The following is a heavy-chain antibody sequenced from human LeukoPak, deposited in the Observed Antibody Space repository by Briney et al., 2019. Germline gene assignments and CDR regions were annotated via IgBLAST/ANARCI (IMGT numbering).Heavy chain of an antibody. CDR2: IRSKANSYAT. CDR3: TLGGDGYNNY. J-gene: IGHJ4*02. Sequence: QPGGPLKLSCAASGFTFSGSAMNWVRQASGKGVEWVGRIRSKANSYATAYAASVKGRFTISRDDSKNTAYLQMNSLKTEDTAVYYCTLGGDGYNNYWGQGTLVTVSS. D-gene: IGHD5-24*01. CDR1: GFTFSGSA. V-gene: IGHV3-73*01.